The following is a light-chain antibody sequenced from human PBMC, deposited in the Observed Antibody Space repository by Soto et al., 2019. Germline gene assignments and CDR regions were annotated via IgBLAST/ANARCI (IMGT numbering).Light chain of an antibody. V-gene: IGLV2-14*01. CDR3: LSYTSSDTYV. J-gene: IGLJ1*01. Sequence: QSALTQPASVSGSPGQSITISCTGTSTDVGGYKYDSWYQQHPGKAPKFMIYDVTSRPSGISNRFSGSKSGNTAFLIISGLQAEDEADYYCLSYTSSDTYVFGTGTKVTVL. CDR1: STDVGGYKY. CDR2: DVT.